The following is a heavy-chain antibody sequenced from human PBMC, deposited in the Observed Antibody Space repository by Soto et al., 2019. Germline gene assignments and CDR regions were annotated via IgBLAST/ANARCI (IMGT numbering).Heavy chain of an antibody. V-gene: IGHV1-2*02. CDR1: GYPVTAYY. Sequence: QLHLVQSGAVVKKPGASVTVSCSASGYPVTAYYMHWVRQAPGRGLEWMGGINPATGAAKYTQTFQGRVTLTRDPSTSTVFMELGGLTSADTAVFYWAGGGGVGVAGSAAFDMWGQGTLVTVSS. D-gene: IGHD3-3*01. J-gene: IGHJ3*02. CDR3: AGGGGVGVAGSAAFDM. CDR2: INPATGAA.